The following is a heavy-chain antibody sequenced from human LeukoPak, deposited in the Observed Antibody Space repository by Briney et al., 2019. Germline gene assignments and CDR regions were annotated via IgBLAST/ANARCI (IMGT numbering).Heavy chain of an antibody. CDR2: MSYDGSNK. CDR1: GFIFSSSA. V-gene: IGHV3-30-3*01. D-gene: IGHD4-17*01. Sequence: PGGSLRLSCTASGFIFSSSAMHWVRQAPGKGLEWVAVMSYDGSNKYHADSVKGRFTISRDNSKNTLYLQMNSLRAEDTAVYYCARGQFPYDYGEWGMDVWGQGTTVTVSS. J-gene: IGHJ6*02. CDR3: ARGQFPYDYGEWGMDV.